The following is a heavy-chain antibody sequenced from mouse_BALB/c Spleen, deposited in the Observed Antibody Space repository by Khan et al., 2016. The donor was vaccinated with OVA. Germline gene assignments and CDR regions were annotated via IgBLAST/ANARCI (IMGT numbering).Heavy chain of an antibody. J-gene: IGHJ4*01. D-gene: IGHD2-3*01. CDR1: GYSITSDYA. CDR2: ISSSGST. CDR3: ARDGSRYIDAMDY. Sequence: EVQLVESGPGLVKPSQSLSLTCTVTGYSITSDYAWNWIRQFPGNKLEWMGYISSSGSTNYNPALKSRISITRDTSKNQFFLQLNSVTTEDTATYYCARDGSRYIDAMDYWGQGTSVTVSS. V-gene: IGHV3-2*02.